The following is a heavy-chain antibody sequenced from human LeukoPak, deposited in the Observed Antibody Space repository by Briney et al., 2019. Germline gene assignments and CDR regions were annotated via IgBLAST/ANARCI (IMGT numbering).Heavy chain of an antibody. CDR2: ISSSSSYI. J-gene: IGHJ4*02. CDR1: GFTFSSYS. Sequence: PGGSLRLSCAASGFTFSSYSMNWVRQAPGKGLEWVSSISSSSSYIYYADSVKGRFTISRDNAKNSLYLQMNSLRAEDTAVYYCATPPRYCSSTSCYTTFDYWGQGTLVTVSS. D-gene: IGHD2-2*02. CDR3: ATPPRYCSSTSCYTTFDY. V-gene: IGHV3-21*01.